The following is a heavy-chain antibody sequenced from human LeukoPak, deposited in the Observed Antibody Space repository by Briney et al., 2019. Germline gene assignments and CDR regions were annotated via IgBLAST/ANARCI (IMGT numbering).Heavy chain of an antibody. Sequence: SETLSLTCTVSGGSISSYYWSWIRQPPGKGPEWIGYIYYSGSTNYNPSLKSRVTISVDTSKNQFSLKLSSVTAADTAVYYCARAHSSGRIIDYWGQGTLVTVSS. J-gene: IGHJ4*02. V-gene: IGHV4-59*01. CDR1: GGSISSYY. CDR3: ARAHSSGRIIDY. CDR2: IYYSGST. D-gene: IGHD6-19*01.